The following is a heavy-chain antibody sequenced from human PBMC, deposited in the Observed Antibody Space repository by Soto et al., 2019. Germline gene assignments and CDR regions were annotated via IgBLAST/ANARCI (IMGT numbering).Heavy chain of an antibody. Sequence: PSETLSLTCAVYGGSFSGYYWSWIRQPPGKGLEWIGEINHSGSTNYNPSLKSRVTISVDTSKNQFSLKLSSVTAADTAVYYCARGPVVWPDYYGSGSYPPGDVWGQGTTVTVSS. CDR1: GGSFSGYY. CDR3: ARGPVVWPDYYGSGSYPPGDV. CDR2: INHSGST. V-gene: IGHV4-34*01. J-gene: IGHJ6*02. D-gene: IGHD3-10*01.